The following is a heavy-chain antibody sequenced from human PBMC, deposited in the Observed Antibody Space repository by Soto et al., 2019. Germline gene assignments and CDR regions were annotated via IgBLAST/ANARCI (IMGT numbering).Heavy chain of an antibody. J-gene: IGHJ3*02. CDR1: SGSISSSNW. V-gene: IGHV4-4*02. D-gene: IGHD4-4*01. CDR2: IYHSGST. CDR3: ARGRDYKNAFDI. Sequence: QVKLQESGPGLVKPSGTLSLTCAVSSGSISSSNWWSWVRQPPGKGLEWIGEIYHSGSTNYNPSLKSRVTISVDKSKNQFSLKLNSVAAADTIVYYCARGRDYKNAFDIWGQGTMVTASS.